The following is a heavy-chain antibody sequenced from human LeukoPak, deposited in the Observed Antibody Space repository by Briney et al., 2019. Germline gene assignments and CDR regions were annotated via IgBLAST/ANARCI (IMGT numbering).Heavy chain of an antibody. CDR3: ARAQRGAQLWLQS. Sequence: PSETLSLTCTVSGGSISSYYWSWIRQPPGKGLEWIGYIYYSGSTNYNPSLKSRVTISVDTSKNQFSLKLSSVTAADTAVYYCARAQRGAQLWLQSWGQGTLVTVSS. D-gene: IGHD5-18*01. J-gene: IGHJ4*02. CDR2: IYYSGST. V-gene: IGHV4-59*01. CDR1: GGSISSYY.